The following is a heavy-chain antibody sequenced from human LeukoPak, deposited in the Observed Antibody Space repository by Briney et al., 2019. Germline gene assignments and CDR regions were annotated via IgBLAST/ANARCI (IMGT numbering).Heavy chain of an antibody. CDR3: ARAPQLAQVLPYNWFDP. J-gene: IGHJ5*02. Sequence: ASVKVSCKASGYTFTGYYMHWVRQAPGQGLEWMGWINPNSGGTNYAQKFQGRVTMTRDTSISTAYMELSRLRSDDTAVYYCARAPQLAQVLPYNWFDPWGQGTLVTVSS. CDR2: INPNSGGT. V-gene: IGHV1-2*02. CDR1: GYTFTGYY. D-gene: IGHD6-6*01.